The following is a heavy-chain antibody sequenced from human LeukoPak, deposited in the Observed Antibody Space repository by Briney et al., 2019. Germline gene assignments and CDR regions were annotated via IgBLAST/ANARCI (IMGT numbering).Heavy chain of an antibody. CDR1: GGSFSGYY. CDR3: ARASWYCSSTSCSSAAFDI. J-gene: IGHJ3*02. Sequence: SETLSLTCAVYGGSFSGYYWSWIRQPPGKGLEWIGEINHSGSTNYNPSLKSRVTISVDTSKNQFSLKLSSVTAADTAVYYCARASWYCSSTSCSSAAFDIWGQGTMVTVSS. V-gene: IGHV4-34*01. CDR2: INHSGST. D-gene: IGHD2-2*01.